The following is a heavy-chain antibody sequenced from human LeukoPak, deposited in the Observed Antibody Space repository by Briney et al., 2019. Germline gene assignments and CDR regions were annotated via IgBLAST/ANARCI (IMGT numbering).Heavy chain of an antibody. CDR3: ATEGRVLLDS. J-gene: IGHJ4*02. Sequence: ASVKVSCKTSGYTFTAYYLHWVRQAPGQGLEWMGGFDPEDGETIYAQKFQGRVTMTEDTSTDTGYMELSSLRSEDTAVYYCATEGRVLLDSWGQGTLVTVSS. D-gene: IGHD2-15*01. V-gene: IGHV1-24*01. CDR1: GYTFTAYY. CDR2: FDPEDGET.